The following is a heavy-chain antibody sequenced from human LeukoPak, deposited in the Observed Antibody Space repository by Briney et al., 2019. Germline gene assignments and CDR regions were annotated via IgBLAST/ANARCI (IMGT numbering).Heavy chain of an antibody. CDR2: IRYDGSNK. V-gene: IGHV3-30*02. J-gene: IGHJ3*02. CDR1: GFTFSSYG. D-gene: IGHD3-16*01. CDR3: ARDQGELYVKELFDI. Sequence: GVSLRLSCAASGFTFSSYGMQWVRQAQGKGLEWVAFIRYDGSNKHYAVSVRVRFTIDEDNATTYLYLQMNSLGAEDTAVYYCARDQGELYVKELFDIWGQGTMVTVSS.